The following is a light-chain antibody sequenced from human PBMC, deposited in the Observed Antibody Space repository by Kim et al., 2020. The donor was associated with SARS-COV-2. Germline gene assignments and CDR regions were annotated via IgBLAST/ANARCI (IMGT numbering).Light chain of an antibody. CDR3: SSYTSSSTYV. CDR2: DVS. CDR1: ASDLGGYNF. J-gene: IGLJ1*01. Sequence: QSTPIAGNGTASDLGGYNFVSGYRQPPGKVPKLIIYDVSYRPSGVSNRFSGSKSGITASLTISGLQAEDEADYYCSSYTSSSTYVFGTGTKVTVL. V-gene: IGLV2-14*03.